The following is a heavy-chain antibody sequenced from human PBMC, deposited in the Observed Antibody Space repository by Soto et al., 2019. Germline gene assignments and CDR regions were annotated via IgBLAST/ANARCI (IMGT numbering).Heavy chain of an antibody. J-gene: IGHJ2*01. Sequence: QVPLVQSGAEVKKPGASVRVSCKASGYTFTNYGISWVRQAPGQGLEWMGWVGPYNGNTDHAQNFQGRVTMTTVTSTNTAYMELGSLRSDDTALYYCARCYCSLGSCYTCWHFDLWGRGTLVTVSS. CDR3: ARCYCSLGSCYTCWHFDL. CDR2: VGPYNGNT. CDR1: GYTFTNYG. D-gene: IGHD2-15*01. V-gene: IGHV1-18*04.